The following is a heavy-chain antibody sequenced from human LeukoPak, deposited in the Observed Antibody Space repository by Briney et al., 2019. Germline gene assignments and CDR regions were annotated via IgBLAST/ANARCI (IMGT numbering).Heavy chain of an antibody. Sequence: SETLSLTRAVYGGSFSGYYWSWIRQPPGKGLEWIGEINHSGSTNYNPSLKSRVTISVDTSKNQFSLKLSSVTAADTAVYYCARLSQWLVGGGYWGQGTLVTVSS. CDR3: ARLSQWLVGGGY. CDR1: GGSFSGYY. J-gene: IGHJ4*02. D-gene: IGHD6-19*01. CDR2: INHSGST. V-gene: IGHV4-34*01.